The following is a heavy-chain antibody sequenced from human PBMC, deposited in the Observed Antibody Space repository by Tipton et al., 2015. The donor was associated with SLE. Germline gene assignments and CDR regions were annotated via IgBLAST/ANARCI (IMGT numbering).Heavy chain of an antibody. V-gene: IGHV4-39*07. CDR3: ARHFCSGGSCPDAFDI. D-gene: IGHD2-15*01. CDR2: IYFSGNT. J-gene: IGHJ3*02. Sequence: TLSLTCTVSGGSISSADYYWGWVRQPPGKGLEWIGSIYFSGNTCYNPSLKSRVTISVDTSKNQFSLKLSSVTAADTAMYYCARHFCSGGSCPDAFDIWGQGTMVTVSS. CDR1: GGSISSADYY.